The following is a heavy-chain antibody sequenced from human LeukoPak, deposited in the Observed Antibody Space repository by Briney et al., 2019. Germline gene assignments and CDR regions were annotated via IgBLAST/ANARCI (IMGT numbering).Heavy chain of an antibody. D-gene: IGHD5-18*01. CDR1: GYTSTSYY. V-gene: IGHV1-46*01. J-gene: IGHJ6*04. CDR2: INPSGGST. Sequence: GASVKVSCKASGYTSTSYYMHWVRQAPGQGLEWMGIINPSGGSTSYAQKFQGRVTMTRDTSTSTVYMELSSLRSEDTAVYYCARQAAMTPGNYYGMDVWGKGTTVTVSS. CDR3: ARQAAMTPGNYYGMDV.